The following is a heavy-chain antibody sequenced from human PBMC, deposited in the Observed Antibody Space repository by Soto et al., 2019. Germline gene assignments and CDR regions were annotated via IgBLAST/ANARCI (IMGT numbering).Heavy chain of an antibody. Sequence: GGSLRLSCAASGFTFSSYGMHWVRQAPGKGLEWVAVIWYDGSNKYYADSVKGRFTISRDNSKNTLYLQMNSLRAEDTAVYYCARKYYDFWSGYYGYYYGMDVWGQGTTVTVSS. V-gene: IGHV3-33*01. CDR2: IWYDGSNK. D-gene: IGHD3-3*01. J-gene: IGHJ6*02. CDR3: ARKYYDFWSGYYGYYYGMDV. CDR1: GFTFSSYG.